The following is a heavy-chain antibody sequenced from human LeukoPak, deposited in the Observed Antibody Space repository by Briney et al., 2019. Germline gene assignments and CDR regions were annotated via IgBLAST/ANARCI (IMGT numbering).Heavy chain of an antibody. CDR1: GFAFHNYA. D-gene: IGHD4-23*01. CDR2: INWNSDTK. CDR3: AKDTGGNGAYFYVMDV. Sequence: GGSLRLSCVGSGFAFHNYAMHWVRRPPGKGLEWVSAINWNSDTKAYADSVKGRFTISRDRARNSLNLQMDSLRPEDTALYYCAKDTGGNGAYFYVMDVWGQGTSVTVSS. V-gene: IGHV3-9*01. J-gene: IGHJ6*02.